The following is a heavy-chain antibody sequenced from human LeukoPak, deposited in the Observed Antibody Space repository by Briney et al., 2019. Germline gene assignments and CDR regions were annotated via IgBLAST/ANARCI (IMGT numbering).Heavy chain of an antibody. CDR1: GFTFSSYG. CDR3: ARDATYCTNGVCYTRFDY. Sequence: GGSLRLSCAASGFTFSSYGMHWVRQAPGKGLEWVAVIWYDGSNKYYADSVKGRFTISRDNAKTSLYLEMNSLRAEDTAVYYCARDATYCTNGVCYTRFDYWGQGTLVTVSS. J-gene: IGHJ4*02. CDR2: IWYDGSNK. V-gene: IGHV3-33*01. D-gene: IGHD2-8*01.